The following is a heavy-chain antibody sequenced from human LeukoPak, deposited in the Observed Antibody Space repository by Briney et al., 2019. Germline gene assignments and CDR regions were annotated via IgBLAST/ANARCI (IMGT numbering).Heavy chain of an antibody. D-gene: IGHD3-10*01. Sequence: ASVKVSCKASGYTFTGYYMHWVRQAPGQGLEWMGWINPNSGGTNYAQKFQGWVTMTRDTSISTAYMELSRLRSDDTAVYYCARDSTYYYGSGSSPPDYWGQGTLVTVSS. CDR3: ARDSTYYYGSGSSPPDY. V-gene: IGHV1-2*04. CDR2: INPNSGGT. J-gene: IGHJ4*02. CDR1: GYTFTGYY.